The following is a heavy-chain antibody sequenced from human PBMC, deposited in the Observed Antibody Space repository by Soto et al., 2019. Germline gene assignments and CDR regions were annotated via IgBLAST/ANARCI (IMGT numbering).Heavy chain of an antibody. D-gene: IGHD2-15*01. CDR1: GFTFSGHA. CDR2: IGNTDSTI. Sequence: LRLSCAASGFTFSGHAMNWVRQAPGKGLEWVSYIGNTDSTIYYADSVRGRFIISRDNARNSLFLQMSSLRDEDTAVYYCVRGDCSGGTCYGLDVWGQGTAVTVSS. CDR3: VRGDCSGGTCYGLDV. V-gene: IGHV3-48*02. J-gene: IGHJ6*02.